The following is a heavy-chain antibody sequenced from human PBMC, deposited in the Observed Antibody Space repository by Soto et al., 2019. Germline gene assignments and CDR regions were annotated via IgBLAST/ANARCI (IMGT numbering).Heavy chain of an antibody. CDR1: GYTFTSYG. V-gene: IGHV1-18*01. Sequence: QVQLVQSGAEVKKPGASVKVSCKASGYTFTSYGIIWVRQAPGQGLEWMGWISAYNGNTNYAQKLQGRVTMTTDTSTSTAYMELRSLRSDDTAVYYCASLSDCSSTSCEAFDPWGQGTLVTVSS. CDR2: ISAYNGNT. CDR3: ASLSDCSSTSCEAFDP. J-gene: IGHJ5*02. D-gene: IGHD2-2*01.